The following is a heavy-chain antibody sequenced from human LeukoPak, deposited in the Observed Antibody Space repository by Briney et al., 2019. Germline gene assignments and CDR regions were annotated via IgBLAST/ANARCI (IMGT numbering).Heavy chain of an antibody. V-gene: IGHV4-4*07. CDR3: ARDQSSGWYRGAFDY. Sequence: SETLSLTCTVSGGSISSYYWSWIRQPAGKGLEWIGRIYTSGSTNYNASLKSRVTISVDTSKNQFSLKLSSVTAADTAVYYCARDQSSGWYRGAFDYWGQGTLVTVSS. CDR2: IYTSGST. CDR1: GGSISSYY. J-gene: IGHJ4*02. D-gene: IGHD6-19*01.